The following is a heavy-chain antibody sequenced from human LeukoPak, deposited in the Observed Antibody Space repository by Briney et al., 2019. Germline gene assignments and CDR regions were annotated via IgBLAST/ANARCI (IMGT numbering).Heavy chain of an antibody. CDR2: MSGSCYGT. D-gene: IGHD6-19*01. J-gene: IGHJ6*03. CDR1: GFPFSSCT. Sequence: AGGSLRLSCAASGFPFSSCTMSWVRQAPRKGLGWVSAMSGSCYGTYYADPVKGRFTISRDNSKNTLFLQMNSLRAEDTAVYYCAKTLRSAYSSGWYSYYYYMDVWGKGTTVTVSS. CDR3: AKTLRSAYSSGWYSYYYYMDV. V-gene: IGHV3-23*01.